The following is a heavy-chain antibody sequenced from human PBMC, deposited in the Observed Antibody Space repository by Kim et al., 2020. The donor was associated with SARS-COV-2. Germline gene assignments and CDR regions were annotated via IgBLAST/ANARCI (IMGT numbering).Heavy chain of an antibody. V-gene: IGHV4-59*13. CDR1: GGSISSYY. CDR3: VRSGSYYSFPLYYVDY. Sequence: SETLSLTCTVSGGSISSYYWSWIRQPSGKGLEWIGYIYYSGSTNYNPSLKSRVTISVDTYKNQFSLKLSSVTAADTAVYYCVRSGSYYSFPLYYVDYWG. J-gene: IGHJ4*01. D-gene: IGHD3-10*01. CDR2: IYYSGST.